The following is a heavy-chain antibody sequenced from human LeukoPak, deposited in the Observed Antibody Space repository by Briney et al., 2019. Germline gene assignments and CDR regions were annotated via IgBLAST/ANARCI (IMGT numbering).Heavy chain of an antibody. CDR1: GGSISSYY. CDR2: IYYSGST. J-gene: IGHJ4*02. CDR3: ARGAVDYGAYYFDY. D-gene: IGHD4-17*01. Sequence: PSETLSLTCTVSGGSISSYYWSWIRQPPGKGLEWIGYIYYSGSTNYNPSLKSRVTISVDTSKNQFSLKLSSVTAADTAVYYCARGAVDYGAYYFDYWGQGTLVTVSS. V-gene: IGHV4-59*01.